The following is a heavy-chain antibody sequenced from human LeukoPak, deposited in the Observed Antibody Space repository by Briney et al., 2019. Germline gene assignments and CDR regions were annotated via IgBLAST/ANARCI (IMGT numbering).Heavy chain of an antibody. V-gene: IGHV1-69*02. CDR3: ARGFERGKYGSGSYAFDY. CDR1: GGTFSSYT. CDR2: IIPILGIA. D-gene: IGHD3-10*01. Sequence: ASVKVSCKASGGTFSSYTISWVRQAPGQGLEWMGRIIPILGIANYAQKFQGRVTITADKSTSTAYMELSSLRSEDTAVYYCARGFERGKYGSGSYAFDYWGQGTLGTVSS. J-gene: IGHJ4*02.